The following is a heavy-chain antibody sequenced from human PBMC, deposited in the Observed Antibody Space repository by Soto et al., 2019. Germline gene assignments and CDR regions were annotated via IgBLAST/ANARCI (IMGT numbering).Heavy chain of an antibody. D-gene: IGHD7-27*01. CDR1: GFTFSSYW. CDR3: ARDNWGEEGDYYYYGMDV. J-gene: IGHJ6*02. Sequence: GGSLRLSCAASGFTFSSYWMSWVRQAPGKGLEWVANIKQDGSEKYYVDSVKGRFTISRDNAKNSLYLQMNSLRAEDTAVFYCARDNWGEEGDYYYYGMDVWGQGTTVTVSS. CDR2: IKQDGSEK. V-gene: IGHV3-7*04.